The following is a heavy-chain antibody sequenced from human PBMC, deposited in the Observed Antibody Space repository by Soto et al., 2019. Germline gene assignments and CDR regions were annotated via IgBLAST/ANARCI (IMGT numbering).Heavy chain of an antibody. J-gene: IGHJ4*02. CDR3: ARDLGRFGESRYYFDY. CDR2: MYYSGST. CDR1: GGSVSSGSYY. Sequence: KPSETLSLTCTVSGGSVSSGSYYWSWIRQPPGKGLEWIGYMYYSGSTNYNPSLKSRVTISEDTSKNQFSLKLSSVTAADTAVYYCARDLGRFGESRYYFDYWGQGTLVTVSS. D-gene: IGHD3-10*01. V-gene: IGHV4-61*01.